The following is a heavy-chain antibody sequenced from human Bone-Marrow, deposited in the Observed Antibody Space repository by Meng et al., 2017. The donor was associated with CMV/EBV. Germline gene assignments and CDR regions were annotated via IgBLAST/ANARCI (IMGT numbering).Heavy chain of an antibody. V-gene: IGHV1-2*02. Sequence: ASVKVSCKASGYTFTGYYMHWVRQAPGQGLEWMGWINPNSGGTNYAQKFQGRVTMTRDTSISTAYMELRSLRSDDTAVYYCARGGSFWNDVLDYWGQGTLVTVSS. D-gene: IGHD1-1*01. CDR2: INPNSGGT. CDR3: ARGGSFWNDVLDY. CDR1: GYTFTGYY. J-gene: IGHJ4*02.